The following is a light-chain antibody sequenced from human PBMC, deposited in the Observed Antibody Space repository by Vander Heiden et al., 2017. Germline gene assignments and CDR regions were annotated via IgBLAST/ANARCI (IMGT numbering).Light chain of an antibody. CDR1: QSLLHSDGKTY. CDR3: MQNTHFPPT. CDR2: ELS. V-gene: IGKV2D-29*01. J-gene: IGKJ4*01. Sequence: DVVVTQTPLSLSVTPGQPASISCKSTQSLLHSDGKTYLYWYLQKPGQPPQLLIYELSNRFPGVPDRFSGGGSGTEFTLKISRVEAEDAGVFYCMQNTHFPPTFGAGTKVEIK.